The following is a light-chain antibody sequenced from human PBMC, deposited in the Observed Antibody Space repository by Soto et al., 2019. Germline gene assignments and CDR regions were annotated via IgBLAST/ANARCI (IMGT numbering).Light chain of an antibody. J-gene: IGLJ2*01. CDR2: EGS. V-gene: IGLV2-23*01. CDR1: SSDVGSYNL. Sequence: QSALTQPASVSWSPGQSITISCTGTSSDVGSYNLVSWYQQHPGKAPKLMIYEGSKRPSGVSNRFSGSKSGNTASLTISGLQAEDEADYYCCPYARSNSVIFGGGTKVTVL. CDR3: CPYARSNSVI.